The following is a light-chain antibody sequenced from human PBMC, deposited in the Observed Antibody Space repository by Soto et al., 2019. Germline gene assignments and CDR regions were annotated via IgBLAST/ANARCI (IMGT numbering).Light chain of an antibody. V-gene: IGLV2-8*01. J-gene: IGLJ1*01. Sequence: QSVLTQPPSASGSPGQSVTIPCTGSSSDVGGYNYVSWYQQHPGKAPKLMIYEVNKRPSGVPDRFSGSKSGNTASLTVSGLQPEDEAEYYCSSYAGSHTYVFGTGTKVTVL. CDR1: SSDVGGYNY. CDR2: EVN. CDR3: SSYAGSHTYV.